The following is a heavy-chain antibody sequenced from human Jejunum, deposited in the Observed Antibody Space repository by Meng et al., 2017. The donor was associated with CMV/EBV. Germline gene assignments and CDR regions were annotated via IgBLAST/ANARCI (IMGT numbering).Heavy chain of an antibody. CDR3: AKDGGSFLDYYFDY. CDR1: EYAFIDYY. Sequence: SEYAFIDYYVQWVRQAPGQGLEWMRWINPNTGDTNYAKKFQGRVTMTRDMSINTVYMELTRLRSDDTAVYYCAKDGGSFLDYYFDYWGQGTLVTVSS. D-gene: IGHD1-26*01. CDR2: INPNTGDT. J-gene: IGHJ4*02. V-gene: IGHV1-2*02.